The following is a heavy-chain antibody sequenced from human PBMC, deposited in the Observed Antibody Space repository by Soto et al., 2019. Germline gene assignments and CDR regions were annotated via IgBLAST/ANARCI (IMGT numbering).Heavy chain of an antibody. CDR3: ANQGGFDF. D-gene: IGHD2-15*01. CDR1: GFTFSSSG. CDR2: ISIRGDYR. V-gene: IGHV3-23*01. J-gene: IGHJ3*01. Sequence: GQLLQSGGGLVQPGESLRLSCAASGFTFSSSGMSWVRQAPGKGLEWVSSISIRGDYRYYADSVKGRFTISIDNSKNTLYLQMSSLTAEDTALYYCANQGGFDFWGQGTMVAVSS.